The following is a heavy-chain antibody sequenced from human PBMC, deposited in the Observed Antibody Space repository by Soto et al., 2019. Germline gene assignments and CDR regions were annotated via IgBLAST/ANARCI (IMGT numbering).Heavy chain of an antibody. V-gene: IGHV3-74*01. CDR3: ARGAAGRYYSDY. CDR1: GFTFSSYW. D-gene: IGHD2-15*01. Sequence: EVQLVESGGGLVQPGGSLRLSCAASGFTFSSYWIHWVRQAPGKGLVWVSRINGDGRTTNYADSVRGQFAISRDIAKNTVYLQMNSLRAEDTAVYYCARGAAGRYYSDYWGQGTLVTVSS. CDR2: INGDGRTT. J-gene: IGHJ4*02.